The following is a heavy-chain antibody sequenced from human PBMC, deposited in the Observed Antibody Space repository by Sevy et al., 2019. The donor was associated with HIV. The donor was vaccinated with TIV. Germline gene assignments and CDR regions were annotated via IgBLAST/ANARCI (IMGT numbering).Heavy chain of an antibody. CDR2: MNHSGST. V-gene: IGHV4-34*01. Sequence: SESLSLSCAVYGGSFSGYYWSWIRQPPGKGLACIGEMNHSGSTNYNPSLKSRVTISVDTSKNQFSLKLSSVTAADTAVYYCASYDLWRGYWFDPWGQGTLVTVSS. D-gene: IGHD3-3*01. CDR1: GGSFSGYY. CDR3: ASYDLWRGYWFDP. J-gene: IGHJ5*02.